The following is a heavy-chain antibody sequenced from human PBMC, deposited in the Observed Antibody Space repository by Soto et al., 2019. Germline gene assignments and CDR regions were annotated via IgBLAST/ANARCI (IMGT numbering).Heavy chain of an antibody. D-gene: IGHD2-21*02. CDR1: GFTFSNAW. V-gene: IGHV3-15*01. CDR2: IKSKTDGGTT. CDR3: TTGHNCGGDCPNY. J-gene: IGHJ4*02. Sequence: EVQLLESGGGLVQPGGSLRLSCAASGFTFSNAWMSWVRQAPGKGLEWVGRIKSKTDGGTTDYAAPVKGRFTISRDDSKNTLYLQMNSLKTEDTAVYYCTTGHNCGGDCPNYWGQGTLVTVSS.